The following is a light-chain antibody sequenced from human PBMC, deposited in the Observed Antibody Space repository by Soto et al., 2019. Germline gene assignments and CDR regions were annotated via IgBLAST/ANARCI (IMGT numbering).Light chain of an antibody. CDR1: SSDVGGYNY. V-gene: IGLV2-14*01. J-gene: IGLJ1*01. Sequence: QSVLTQPASVSGSPGQSITISCTGTSSDVGGYNYVSWYQQHPGKGPKFMIYDVSNRLSGVSNRFSGSKSGNTASLTISGLQAEDEADYYCSSYTTSNTRQIVFGTGTKVTVL. CDR3: SSYTTSNTRQIV. CDR2: DVS.